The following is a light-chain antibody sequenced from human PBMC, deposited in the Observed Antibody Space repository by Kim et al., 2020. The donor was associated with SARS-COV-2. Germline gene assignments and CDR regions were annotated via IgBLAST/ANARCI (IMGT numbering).Light chain of an antibody. J-gene: IGKJ5*01. Sequence: LAPGERASLSCRASQSVGNQLAWFKQTPGQPPRLLIYDTSNRAPGVPARFSGSGSGTDFTLSISSLEAEDFAVYYCQQRANWPRTFGQGTRLEIK. CDR2: DTS. V-gene: IGKV3-11*01. CDR3: QQRANWPRT. CDR1: QSVGNQ.